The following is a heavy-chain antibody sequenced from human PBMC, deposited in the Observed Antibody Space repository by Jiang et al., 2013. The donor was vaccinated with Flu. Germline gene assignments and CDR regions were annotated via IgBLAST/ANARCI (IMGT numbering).Heavy chain of an antibody. CDR2: ISSSGSTI. CDR3: ARSRGYSYGSEIYFDY. V-gene: IGHV3-11*01. CDR1: GFTFSDYY. D-gene: IGHD5-18*01. J-gene: IGHJ4*02. Sequence: SLRLSCAAPGFTFSDYYMSWIRQAPGKGLEWVSYISSSGSTIYYADSVKGRFTISRDNAKNSLYLQMNSLRAEDTAVYYCARSRGYSYGSEIYFDYWGQGTLVTVSS.